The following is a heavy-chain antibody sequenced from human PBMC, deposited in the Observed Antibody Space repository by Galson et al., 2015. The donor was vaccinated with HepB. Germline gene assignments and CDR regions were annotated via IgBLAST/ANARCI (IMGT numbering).Heavy chain of an antibody. Sequence: SVKVSCKASGGTFNNFGISWVRQAPGQGLEWMGRIIPIFGSSNYAQKFQGRVTITADKSTTTGYMELYSLTSEDTAVYYCARDVPPRGFFGSGNYYIDYWGQGTLLTVSS. J-gene: IGHJ4*02. CDR3: ARDVPPRGFFGSGNYYIDY. CDR2: IIPIFGSS. CDR1: GGTFNNFG. V-gene: IGHV1-69*06. D-gene: IGHD3-10*01.